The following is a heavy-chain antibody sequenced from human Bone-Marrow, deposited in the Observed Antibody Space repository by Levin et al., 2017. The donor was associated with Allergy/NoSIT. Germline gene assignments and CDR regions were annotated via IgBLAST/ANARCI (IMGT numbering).Heavy chain of an antibody. Sequence: NRGESLKISCKTSGYTFASYWLGWVRQMPGKGPEWIGIIYPGDSDTTYSPSVRGQVSVSADKSIDTAYLQWTSLKASDSAIYYCARHFGGHFDYWGQGTQVTVSS. CDR3: ARHFGGHFDY. J-gene: IGHJ4*02. CDR1: GYTFASYW. CDR2: IYPGDSDT. V-gene: IGHV5-51*01. D-gene: IGHD3-16*01.